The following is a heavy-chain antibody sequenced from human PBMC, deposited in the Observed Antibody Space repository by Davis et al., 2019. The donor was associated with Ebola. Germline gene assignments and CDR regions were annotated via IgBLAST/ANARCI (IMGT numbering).Heavy chain of an antibody. V-gene: IGHV3-7*03. J-gene: IGHJ4*02. Sequence: GESLKISCAASGFTFSSYWMSWVRQTPGKGLEWVANIKQDGSEKYYVDSVKGRFTISRDNAKNSLYLQMNGLRAEDTAVYYCARVVVGALYWGQGTLVTVSS. CDR2: IKQDGSEK. CDR3: ARVVVGALY. CDR1: GFTFSSYW. D-gene: IGHD2-21*01.